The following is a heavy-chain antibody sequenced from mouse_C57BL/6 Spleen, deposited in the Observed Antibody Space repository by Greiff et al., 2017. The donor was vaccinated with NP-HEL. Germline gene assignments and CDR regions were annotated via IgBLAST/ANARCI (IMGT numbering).Heavy chain of an antibody. V-gene: IGHV1-85*01. Sequence: QFPLLPSGPALVQPGASVTLSCTASCYSFTSYDINCVNQRPGPGLEWIGWIYPRDGSTKYNEKFKGKATLTVDTSSSTAYMELHSLTSEDSAVYFCAKGTVVAEDYFDYWGQGTTLTVSS. CDR2: IYPRDGST. CDR1: CYSFTSYD. D-gene: IGHD1-1*01. J-gene: IGHJ2*01. CDR3: AKGTVVAEDYFDY.